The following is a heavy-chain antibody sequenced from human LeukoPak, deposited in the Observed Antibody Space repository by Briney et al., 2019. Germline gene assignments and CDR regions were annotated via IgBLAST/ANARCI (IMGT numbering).Heavy chain of an antibody. CDR3: ARGTVTLHEYDY. CDR2: IYYSGST. Sequence: SETPSLTCTVSGGSISSGDYYWSWIRQPPGTGLEWIGYIYYSGSTYYNPSLKSRVTISVDTSKNQFSLKLSSVTAADTAVYYCARGTVTLHEYDYWGQGTLVTVSS. D-gene: IGHD4-17*01. J-gene: IGHJ4*02. V-gene: IGHV4-30-4*01. CDR1: GGSISSGDYY.